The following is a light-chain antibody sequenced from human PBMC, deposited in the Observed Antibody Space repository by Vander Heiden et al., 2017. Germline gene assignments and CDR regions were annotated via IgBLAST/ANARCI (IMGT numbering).Light chain of an antibody. CDR2: EVH. CDR3: FSYASSNTFV. V-gene: IGLV2-23*02. CDR1: SDDVGGYNL. Sequence: QSALTQPASASGSPGQTTTISCTGTSDDVGGYNLVAWYQQHPTRAPKLIISEVHRRPSGVSDRFSGSKSDSTASLTITGLQSEDEAYFYCFSYASSNTFVFGGGTKLTVL. J-gene: IGLJ2*01.